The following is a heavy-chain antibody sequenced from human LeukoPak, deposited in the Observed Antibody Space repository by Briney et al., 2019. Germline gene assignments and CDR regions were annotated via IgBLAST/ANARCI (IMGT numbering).Heavy chain of an antibody. Sequence: QSGGSLRLSCAASGFTFSSYAMSWVRQAPGKGLEWVSAISGSGGSTYYADSVKGRFTISRDNSKNTLYLQMNSLRAEDTAVYYCAKSRQWLRRFDPWGQGTLVTVSS. D-gene: IGHD6-19*01. CDR1: GFTFSSYA. CDR2: ISGSGGST. J-gene: IGHJ5*02. CDR3: AKSRQWLRRFDP. V-gene: IGHV3-23*01.